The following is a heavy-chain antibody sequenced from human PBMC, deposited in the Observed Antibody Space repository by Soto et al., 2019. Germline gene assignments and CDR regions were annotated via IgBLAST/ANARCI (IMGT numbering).Heavy chain of an antibody. V-gene: IGHV6-1*01. D-gene: IGHD6-6*01. J-gene: IGHJ4*02. Sequence: PSQTLSLTCAIFGDSVSSNSGAWNWIRQSPSRGLEWLGRTYYRSKFYNDYALSVSSRITIHPDTSRNRFSLQMNSVTAEDTAVYYLARGSLGLNFFYYWGQGTLVTVSS. CDR1: GDSVSSNSGA. CDR3: ARGSLGLNFFYY. CDR2: TYYRSKFYN.